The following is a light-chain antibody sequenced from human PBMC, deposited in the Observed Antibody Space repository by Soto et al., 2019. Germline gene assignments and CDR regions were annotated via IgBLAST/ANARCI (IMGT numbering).Light chain of an antibody. Sequence: DIQMTLSPSSLSASVGDRVTITCPASQDISNYLNWYQQKPGKAPKLLIYDASNLETGVPSRFSGSGSGTDFTFTISSLQPEDIATYYCQQYDNLPLTFGGGTKVEIK. CDR2: DAS. J-gene: IGKJ4*01. CDR3: QQYDNLPLT. CDR1: QDISNY. V-gene: IGKV1-33*01.